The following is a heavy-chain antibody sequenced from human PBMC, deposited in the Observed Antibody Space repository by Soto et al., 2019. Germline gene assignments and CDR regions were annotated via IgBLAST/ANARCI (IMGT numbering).Heavy chain of an antibody. Sequence: QVQLQESGPGLVKPSETLSLTCTVSGGSISSYYWSWIRQPPGKGLEWIGYIYYSGGTNYNPSLKSRVTISLDTSRTQFSLKLSSVTAADTAVYYCARDTTSGSYWDHWGQGTLVTVSS. CDR2: IYYSGGT. CDR3: ARDTTSGSYWDH. V-gene: IGHV4-59*01. CDR1: GGSISSYY. J-gene: IGHJ4*02. D-gene: IGHD1-26*01.